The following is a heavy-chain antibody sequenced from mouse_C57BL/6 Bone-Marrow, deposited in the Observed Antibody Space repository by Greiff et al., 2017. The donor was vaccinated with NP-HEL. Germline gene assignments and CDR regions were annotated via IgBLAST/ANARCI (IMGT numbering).Heavy chain of an antibody. D-gene: IGHD1-1*01. Sequence: EVHLVESGGGLVKPGGSLKLSCAASGFTFSSYAMSWVRQTPEKRLEWVATISDGGSYTYYPDNVKGRFTISRDNAKNNLYLQMSHLKSEDTAMYYCAREPIITTVVATDAMDYWGQGTSVTVSS. CDR1: GFTFSSYA. V-gene: IGHV5-4*01. J-gene: IGHJ4*01. CDR2: ISDGGSYT. CDR3: AREPIITTVVATDAMDY.